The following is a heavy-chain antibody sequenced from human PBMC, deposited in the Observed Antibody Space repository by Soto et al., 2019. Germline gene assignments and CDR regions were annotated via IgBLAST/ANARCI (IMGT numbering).Heavy chain of an antibody. J-gene: IGHJ5*02. CDR3: ARDEGYKWYYGGSWFDP. Sequence: QVQLVQSGAEVKKPGASVKVSCKASGYTFTSYGISWVRQAPGQGLEWMGWISAYNGNTNYAQKLKGRVTMTTDTSTSTAYMELRSLRSDDTAVYYCARDEGYKWYYGGSWFDPWGQGTLVTVSS. CDR2: ISAYNGNT. D-gene: IGHD1-7*01. V-gene: IGHV1-18*01. CDR1: GYTFTSYG.